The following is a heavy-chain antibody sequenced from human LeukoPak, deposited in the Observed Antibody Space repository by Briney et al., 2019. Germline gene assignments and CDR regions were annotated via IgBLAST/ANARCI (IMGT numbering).Heavy chain of an antibody. CDR3: ARRANWGSPTYYYYYMDV. Sequence: KPSETLSLTCTVSGGSISSYYWSWIRQPPGKGLEWIRYIYYSGSTNYNPSLKSRVTISVDTSKNQFSLKLSSVTAADTAVYYCARRANWGSPTYYYYYMDVWGKGTTVTVSS. J-gene: IGHJ6*03. D-gene: IGHD7-27*01. CDR1: GGSISSYY. V-gene: IGHV4-59*01. CDR2: IYYSGST.